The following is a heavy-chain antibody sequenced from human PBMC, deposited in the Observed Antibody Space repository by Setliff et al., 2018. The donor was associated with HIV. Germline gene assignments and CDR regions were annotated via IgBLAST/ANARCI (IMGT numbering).Heavy chain of an antibody. CDR3: ARRTPPETSDAFDI. D-gene: IGHD2-15*01. J-gene: IGHJ3*02. CDR1: AFSLTSTRVA. CDR2: IYWDDDK. Sequence: SGPTLVNPTQTLTLTCTFSAFSLTSTRVAVGWIRQPPGKALEWLALIYWDDDKHYTPSLKSRLTITKDTSKNQVVLTMTNMDPVDTAMYYCARRTPPETSDAFDIWGQGTMVTVSS. V-gene: IGHV2-5*02.